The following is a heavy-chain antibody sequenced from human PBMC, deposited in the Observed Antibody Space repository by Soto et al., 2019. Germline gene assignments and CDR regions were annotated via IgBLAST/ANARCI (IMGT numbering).Heavy chain of an antibody. CDR1: GFTFSSYA. V-gene: IGHV3-30-3*01. D-gene: IGHD6-19*01. J-gene: IGHJ4*02. CDR3: ARDRKLGNTAVAGTGYFDY. Sequence: GGSLRLSCAASGFTFSSYAMHWVRQAPGKGLEWVAVISYDGSNKYYADSVKGRFTISRDNSKNTLYLQMNSLRAEDTAVYYCARDRKLGNTAVAGTGYFDYWGQGTLVTVSS. CDR2: ISYDGSNK.